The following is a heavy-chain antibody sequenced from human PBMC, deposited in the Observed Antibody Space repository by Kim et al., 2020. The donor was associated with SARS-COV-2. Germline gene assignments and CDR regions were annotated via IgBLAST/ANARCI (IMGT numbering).Heavy chain of an antibody. J-gene: IGHJ3*02. CDR3: ARVQYDSFEI. D-gene: IGHD3-9*01. CDR2: LYYSGST. CDR1: GDSINTFTFY. Sequence: SQTLSLTCTVSGDSINTFTFYWSWIRQPPGKGLEWIGYLYYSGSTNFSPSLKSRVSISLDTSKNQFSLNLNSVTAADTALYYCARVQYDSFEIRGQGTMV. V-gene: IGHV4-61*01.